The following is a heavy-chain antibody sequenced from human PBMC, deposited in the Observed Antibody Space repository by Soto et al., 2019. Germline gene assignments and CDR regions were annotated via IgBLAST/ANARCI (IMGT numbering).Heavy chain of an antibody. V-gene: IGHV3-23*01. J-gene: IGHJ4*02. CDR1: GFTFSGYA. CDR3: ATNRARVTTSWHFDY. Sequence: EVQLLESGGALVQPGRSLRLSCAASGFTFSGYAMSWVRQAPGKGLEWVSVIHGGGNSAYYADSVKGRFTTSRDNSKNTLYLQMSSLIGEDTAVYSCATNRARVTTSWHFDYWGQGPLVTVSS. D-gene: IGHD4-17*01. CDR2: IHGGGNSA.